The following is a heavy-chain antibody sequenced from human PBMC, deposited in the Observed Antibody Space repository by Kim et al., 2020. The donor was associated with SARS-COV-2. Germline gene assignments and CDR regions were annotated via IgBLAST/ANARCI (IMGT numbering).Heavy chain of an antibody. V-gene: IGHV3-9*01. Sequence: GGSLRLSCAASGFTFDDYAMHWVRQAPGKGLEWVSGISWNSGSIGYADSVKGRFTISRDNAKNSLYLQMNSLRAEDTALSYCAKDIGYSSGSIDYWCQGT. CDR3: AKDIGYSSGSIDY. CDR1: GFTFDDYA. J-gene: IGHJ4*02. D-gene: IGHD6-19*01. CDR2: ISWNSGSI.